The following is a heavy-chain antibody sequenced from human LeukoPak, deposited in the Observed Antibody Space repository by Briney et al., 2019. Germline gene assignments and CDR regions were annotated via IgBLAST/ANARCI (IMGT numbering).Heavy chain of an antibody. V-gene: IGHV4-39*07. CDR3: ARFWGLGLSRGPSGMDV. J-gene: IGHJ6*02. CDR2: IYYSGST. Sequence: SETLSLTCTVSGGSISSSSYYWGWIRQPPGKGLEWIGSIYYSGSTYYNPSLKSRVTISVDTSKNQFSLKLSSVTAADTAVYYCARFWGLGLSRGPSGMDVWGQGTTVTVPS. D-gene: IGHD3-10*01. CDR1: GGSISSSSYY.